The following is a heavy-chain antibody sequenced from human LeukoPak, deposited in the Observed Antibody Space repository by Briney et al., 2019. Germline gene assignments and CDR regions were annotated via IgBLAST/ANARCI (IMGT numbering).Heavy chain of an antibody. J-gene: IGHJ4*02. CDR2: INHSGST. CDR3: ARGWNGAPFDY. D-gene: IGHD1-1*01. V-gene: IGHV4-34*01. CDR1: PDSINKHY. Sequence: PSETLSLTCSVSPDSINKHYWGWIRQPPGKGLEWIGEINHSGSTNYNPSLKSRVTISVDTSKNQFSLKLSSVAAADTAVYYCARGWNGAPFDYWGQGTLVTVSS.